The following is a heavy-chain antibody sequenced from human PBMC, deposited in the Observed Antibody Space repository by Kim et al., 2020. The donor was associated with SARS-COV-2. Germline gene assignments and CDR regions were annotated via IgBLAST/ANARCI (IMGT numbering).Heavy chain of an antibody. CDR3: ARGQPRYDFWSGYPRGHYGMDV. CDR2: INHGGST. Sequence: SETLSLTCAVYGGSFSGYYWSWIRQPPGKGLEWIGEINHGGSTNYNPSLKSRVTISVDTSKNQFSLKLSSVTAADTAVYYCARGQPRYDFWSGYPRGHYGMDVWGQGTTVTVSS. D-gene: IGHD3-3*01. J-gene: IGHJ6*02. CDR1: GGSFSGYY. V-gene: IGHV4-34*01.